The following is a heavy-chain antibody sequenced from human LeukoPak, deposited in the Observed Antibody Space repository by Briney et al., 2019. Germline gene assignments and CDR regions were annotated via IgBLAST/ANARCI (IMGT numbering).Heavy chain of an antibody. CDR1: GYSISSGYY. Sequence: SETLSLTCTVSGYSISSGYYWGWIRQPPGKGLEWIGSLSHSGSTNYNPSLKSRVTISVDTSKNQFSLKLSSVTAADTAVYYCARFVGSYSYGGFGNFRYSSGWTHLDYWGQGTLVTVSS. CDR2: LSHSGST. D-gene: IGHD6-19*01. CDR3: ARFVGSYSYGGFGNFRYSSGWTHLDY. V-gene: IGHV4-38-2*02. J-gene: IGHJ4*02.